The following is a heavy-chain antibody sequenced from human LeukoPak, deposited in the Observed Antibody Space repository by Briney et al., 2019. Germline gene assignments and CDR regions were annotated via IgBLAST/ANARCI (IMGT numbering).Heavy chain of an antibody. V-gene: IGHV4-61*02. D-gene: IGHD3-10*01. J-gene: IGHJ5*02. Sequence: SETLSLTCTVSGGSISSGSYYWSWIRQPAEKGLEWIGRISPSGTTNYNPSLKSRLTVSIYTSKNQFSLNLNSVTAADTAVYYCARDLGGGWFDPWGQGTLVTVSS. CDR3: ARDLGGGWFDP. CDR1: GGSISSGSYY. CDR2: ISPSGTT.